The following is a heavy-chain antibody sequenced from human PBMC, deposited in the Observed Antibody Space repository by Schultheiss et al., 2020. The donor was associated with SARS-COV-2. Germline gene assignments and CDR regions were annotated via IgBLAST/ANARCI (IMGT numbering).Heavy chain of an antibody. CDR1: GYTFTGYY. CDR2: INPNSGST. V-gene: IGHV1-46*01. D-gene: IGHD3-22*01. CDR3: ARAEDYYDSSGYTRGGWFDP. J-gene: IGHJ5*02. Sequence: ASVKVSCKASGYTFTGYYMHWVRQAPGQGLEWMGWINPNSGSTSYAQKFQGRVTMTRDTSTSTVYMELSSLRSEDTAVYYCARAEDYYDSSGYTRGGWFDPWGQGTLVTVSS.